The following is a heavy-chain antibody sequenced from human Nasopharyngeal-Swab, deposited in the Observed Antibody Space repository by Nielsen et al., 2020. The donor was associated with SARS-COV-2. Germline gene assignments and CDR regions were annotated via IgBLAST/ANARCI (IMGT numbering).Heavy chain of an antibody. V-gene: IGHV4-39*07. Sequence: WIRQPPGKGLEWIGSIYDSGRTYYNPSLKSRVTISVDTSKNQFSLNLSSVTAADTAVYHCARVVMVRGVSYYYYMDVWGKGTTVTVPS. D-gene: IGHD3-10*01. J-gene: IGHJ6*03. CDR2: IYDSGRT. CDR3: ARVVMVRGVSYYYYMDV.